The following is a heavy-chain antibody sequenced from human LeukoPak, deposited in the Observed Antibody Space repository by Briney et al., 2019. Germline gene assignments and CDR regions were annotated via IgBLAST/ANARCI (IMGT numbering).Heavy chain of an antibody. CDR1: GFTFSRYW. Sequence: GGSLRLSCAASGFTFSRYWMNWVRQAPGKGLEWVANIKQDGSEKYYVDSVKGRFTISRDNAKNSLYLQMNSLRAEDTAVYYCASEGFDYWGQGTLVTVSS. CDR2: IKQDGSEK. V-gene: IGHV3-7*01. CDR3: ASEGFDY. J-gene: IGHJ4*02.